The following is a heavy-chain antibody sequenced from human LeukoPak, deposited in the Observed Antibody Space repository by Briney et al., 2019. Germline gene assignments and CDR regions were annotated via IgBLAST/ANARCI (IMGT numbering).Heavy chain of an antibody. V-gene: IGHV3-23*01. CDR3: ARDSSHYLGSSDY. CDR1: GFTFSSYP. J-gene: IGHJ4*02. D-gene: IGHD6-6*01. Sequence: GGSLRLSCVVSGFTFSSYPMSWVRQAPGKGLEWVSVISESGDVTHYADSMKGRFTISRDNTKNTLNLQMNSLRDEDTAIYYCARDSSHYLGSSDYWGQGTLVTVSS. CDR2: ISESGDVT.